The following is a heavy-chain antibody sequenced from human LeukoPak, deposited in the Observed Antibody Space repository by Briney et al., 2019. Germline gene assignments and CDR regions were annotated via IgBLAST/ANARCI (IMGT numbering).Heavy chain of an antibody. CDR3: AKTFQWYYMDV. CDR1: GFTFSSYG. V-gene: IGHV3-23*01. J-gene: IGHJ6*03. D-gene: IGHD2-8*01. Sequence: GGSLRLSCAASGFTFSSYGMSWVRQAPGKGLEWVSGMSGSGGNTYYADSVKGRFTISRDNSKNTLYLQMNSLRAEDTAVYYCAKTFQWYYMDVWGKGTTVTTSS. CDR2: MSGSGGNT.